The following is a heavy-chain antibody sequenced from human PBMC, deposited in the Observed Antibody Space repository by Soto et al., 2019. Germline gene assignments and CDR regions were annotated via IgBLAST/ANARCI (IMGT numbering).Heavy chain of an antibody. V-gene: IGHV3-48*02. D-gene: IGHD3-3*01. CDR3: ARDFLRGGNDAFDI. Sequence: GGSLRLSCAASGFTFSTYSINWVRQAPGKGLEWVSYISSGSSTMHYADSVKGRFTISRDNAKNSLYLQMNSLRDEDTVVYYCARDFLRGGNDAFDIWGKGKRVTV. J-gene: IGHJ3*02. CDR2: ISSGSSTM. CDR1: GFTFSTYS.